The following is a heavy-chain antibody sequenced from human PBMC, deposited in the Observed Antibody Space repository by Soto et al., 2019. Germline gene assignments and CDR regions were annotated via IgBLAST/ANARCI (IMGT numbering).Heavy chain of an antibody. Sequence: PGGSLRLSCAASGFPFNTHGMAWVRQAPGKGLEWVSGISGGGDRTRYADAVKGRFTISRDNSRNTVDLQMAGLRAEDTAIYYCAKTSTYDYFWGDYRYFFDSWGQGTVVTVSS. V-gene: IGHV3-23*01. CDR1: GFPFNTHG. J-gene: IGHJ4*02. CDR2: ISGGGDRT. D-gene: IGHD3-16*02. CDR3: AKTSTYDYFWGDYRYFFDS.